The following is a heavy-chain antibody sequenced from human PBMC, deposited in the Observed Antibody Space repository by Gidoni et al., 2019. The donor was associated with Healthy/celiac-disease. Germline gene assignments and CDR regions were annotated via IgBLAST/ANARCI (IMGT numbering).Heavy chain of an antibody. D-gene: IGHD3-9*01. Sequence: EVPLLESGGGLVQPGGYLRLSCAASGFTFSSYAMRWVRQDPGTGLEWVSDISGSGGSSYYADSVKGRFTISRDNSKNTLYLQMNSLRAEDTAVYYCAKPLFDWSLEYCQHWVQGTLVTVSS. V-gene: IGHV3-23*01. J-gene: IGHJ1*01. CDR2: ISGSGGSS. CDR3: AKPLFDWSLEYCQH. CDR1: GFTFSSYA.